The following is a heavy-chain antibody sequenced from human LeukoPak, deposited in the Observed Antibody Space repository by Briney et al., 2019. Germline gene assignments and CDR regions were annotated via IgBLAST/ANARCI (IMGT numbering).Heavy chain of an antibody. D-gene: IGHD2-2*01. Sequence: GGSLRLSCTASGFAFDEHGMSWVRQGPGKGLEWVSGINWSGGSTGYADPLRGGFTISRDNAKNSLYLQMDSLRAEDTALYYCARAPITSPFYFDYWGQGTLVTVSS. V-gene: IGHV3-20*04. CDR1: GFAFDEHG. J-gene: IGHJ4*02. CDR3: ARAPITSPFYFDY. CDR2: INWSGGST.